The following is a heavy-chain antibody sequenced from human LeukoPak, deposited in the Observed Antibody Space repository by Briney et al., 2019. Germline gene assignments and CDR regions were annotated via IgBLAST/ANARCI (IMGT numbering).Heavy chain of an antibody. D-gene: IGHD5-18*01. V-gene: IGHV3-49*04. CDR2: IRSQAYGGTT. CDR3: TRRSGDSYGDAFDI. Sequence: GGSLRLSCTASGFTFGDYAMSWVRQAPGKGLEWTGFIRSQAYGGTTEDAASVKGRFTISRDDSKSIAYLQMNSLTTEDTAVYYCTRRSGDSYGDAFDIWGQGTMVTVSS. J-gene: IGHJ3*02. CDR1: GFTFGDYA.